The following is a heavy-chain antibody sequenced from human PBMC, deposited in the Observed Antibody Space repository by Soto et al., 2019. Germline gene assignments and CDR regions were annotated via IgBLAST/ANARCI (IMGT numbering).Heavy chain of an antibody. CDR3: STGQYYYGSPY. D-gene: IGHD3-10*01. J-gene: IGHJ4*02. CDR1: GDSVNNGNYL. V-gene: IGHV4-61*01. CDR2: AYYNGET. Sequence: QVQLQESGPGLVKPSETLSLTCTVSGDSVNNGNYLWSWIRQPPGKGLEWIGYAYYNGETNYNPSLKGRVAVSLDTSQNRFSLGLTSVTAADTAVDYCSTGQYYYGSPYWGQGTLITVSS.